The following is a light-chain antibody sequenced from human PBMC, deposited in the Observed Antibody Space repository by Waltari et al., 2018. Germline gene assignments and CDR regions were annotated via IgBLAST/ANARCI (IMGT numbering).Light chain of an antibody. V-gene: IGLV2-14*03. CDR2: DAI. J-gene: IGLJ2*01. CDR3: GSFISSTTGI. Sequence: QSALTQPDSVSGSPGQSITISCTGTSSDVGGYKYVSWYQQYPGKAPKVIIYDAINRPSEVSNRFSGSKSGNSASLTISGLQAEDEADYYCGSFISSTTGIFGGGTRLTVL. CDR1: SSDVGGYKY.